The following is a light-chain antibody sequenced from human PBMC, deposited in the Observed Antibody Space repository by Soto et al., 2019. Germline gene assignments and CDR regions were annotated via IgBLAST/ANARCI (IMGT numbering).Light chain of an antibody. V-gene: IGLV1-40*01. CDR1: SSNIGAGYY. J-gene: IGLJ2*01. CDR2: GNS. Sequence: QSVLTQPPSVSGAPGQRVTISCTGSSSNIGAGYYVHWYQQLPGTAPKLLISGNSNRPSGVPDRFSGSKSGTSASLVITGLQAEDEADYYCQSYDSSLSAHVVFGGGTKLTVL. CDR3: QSYDSSLSAHVV.